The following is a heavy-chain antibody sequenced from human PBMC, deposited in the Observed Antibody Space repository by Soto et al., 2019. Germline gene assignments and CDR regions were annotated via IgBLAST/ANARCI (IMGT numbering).Heavy chain of an antibody. D-gene: IGHD3-10*01. Sequence: VQLLESGGGLVQPGGSLRLSCAASTNTFNIYAMSWVRPAPGMGLEWVSAIKSGGSTYYADSVKGRFTISRDDSKNTLHLQMNSLRAEDTAVYYCAKSPTMVRGLIFDSWGQGTLVTVSS. V-gene: IGHV3-23*01. CDR1: TNTFNIYA. CDR3: AKSPTMVRGLIFDS. CDR2: IKSGGST. J-gene: IGHJ4*02.